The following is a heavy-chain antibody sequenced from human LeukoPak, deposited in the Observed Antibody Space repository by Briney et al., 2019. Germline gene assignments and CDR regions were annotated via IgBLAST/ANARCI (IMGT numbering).Heavy chain of an antibody. Sequence: PGGSLRLSCAASGFTLNNAWMNWVRQAPEKGPEWVGRIKSRTDGGTTDYAAPVKGRFTISRDDSKNTLYLQMNSLRTEDTAVYYCTTPGIAVAGTRGSANYWGQGTLVTVSS. CDR1: GFTLNNAW. CDR2: IKSRTDGGTT. V-gene: IGHV3-15*01. D-gene: IGHD6-19*01. CDR3: TTPGIAVAGTRGSANY. J-gene: IGHJ4*02.